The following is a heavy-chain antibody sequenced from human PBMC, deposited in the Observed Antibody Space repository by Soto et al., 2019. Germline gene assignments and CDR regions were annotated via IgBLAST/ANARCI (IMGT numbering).Heavy chain of an antibody. CDR3: ATEANLIYDDTAVTSAAFEI. V-gene: IGHV1-46*01. Sequence: GASVKVSCKASGYTFTSYYMHWVRQAPGQGLEWMGIINPSGGSTSYAQKFQGRVTMTRDASTSTVYMELSSLRSEDTAVYYCATEANLIYDDTAVTSAAFEIWGQGTVVTVSS. D-gene: IGHD3-22*01. J-gene: IGHJ3*02. CDR1: GYTFTSYY. CDR2: INPSGGST.